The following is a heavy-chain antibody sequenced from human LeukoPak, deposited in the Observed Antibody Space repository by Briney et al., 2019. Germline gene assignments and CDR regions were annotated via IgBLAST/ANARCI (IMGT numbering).Heavy chain of an antibody. CDR3: ARTDDYSPDYYYYMDV. J-gene: IGHJ6*03. Sequence: PSETLSLTCAVSGYSTGRGSSWGWIRQPPGKGWGGFGGIYHSGSTYYNPSLKSRVTISVDTSKNQFSLKLSSVTAADTAVYYCARTDDYSPDYYYYMDVWGKGTTVTVSS. V-gene: IGHV4-38-2*01. CDR2: IYHSGST. D-gene: IGHD4-11*01. CDR1: GYSTGRGSS.